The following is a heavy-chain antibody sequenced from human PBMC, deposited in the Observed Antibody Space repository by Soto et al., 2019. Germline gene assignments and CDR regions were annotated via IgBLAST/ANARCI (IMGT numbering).Heavy chain of an antibody. J-gene: IGHJ4*02. Sequence: GASVKVSCKASGYTFSDYYIHWVRQAPGQGLEWTGWINPNSGGTKYAPKFQGGVTMTRDTSITTAYMELSRLRSGDTAVYYCAKEPATPKPEGVDFWGQGTLVTVSS. CDR3: AKEPATPKPEGVDF. V-gene: IGHV1-2*02. CDR1: GYTFSDYY. D-gene: IGHD1-1*01. CDR2: INPNSGGT.